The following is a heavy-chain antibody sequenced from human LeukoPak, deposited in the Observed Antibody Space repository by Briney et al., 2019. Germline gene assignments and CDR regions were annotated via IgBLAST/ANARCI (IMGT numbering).Heavy chain of an antibody. CDR2: ISGSGGST. CDR3: AKDLDRIPYNTYYDILTGYHFDY. D-gene: IGHD3-9*01. CDR1: GFTFSSYA. Sequence: GGSLRLSCAASGFTFSSYAMSWVRQAPGKGLEWVSAISGSGGSTYYADSVKGRFTISRDNSKNTLYLQMNSLRAEDTAVYYCAKDLDRIPYNTYYDILTGYHFDYWGQGTLVTVSP. J-gene: IGHJ4*02. V-gene: IGHV3-23*01.